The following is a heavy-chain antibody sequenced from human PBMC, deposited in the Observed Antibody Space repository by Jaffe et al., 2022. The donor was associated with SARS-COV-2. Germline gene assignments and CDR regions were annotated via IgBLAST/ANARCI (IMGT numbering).Heavy chain of an antibody. CDR3: TTEEGRITMVRGVITNMDV. J-gene: IGHJ6*03. Sequence: EVQLVESGGGLVKPGGSLRLSCAASGFTFSNAWMSWVRQAPGKGLEWVGRIKSKTDGGTTDYAAPVKGRFTISRDDSKNTLYLQMNSLKTEDTAVYYCTTEEGRITMVRGVITNMDVWGKGTTVTVSS. CDR1: GFTFSNAW. D-gene: IGHD3-10*01. V-gene: IGHV3-15*01. CDR2: IKSKTDGGTT.